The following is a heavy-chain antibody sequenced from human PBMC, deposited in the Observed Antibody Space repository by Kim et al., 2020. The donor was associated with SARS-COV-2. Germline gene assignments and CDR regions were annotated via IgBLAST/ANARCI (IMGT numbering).Heavy chain of an antibody. Sequence: GGSLRLSCAASGCTFSSYWMSWVRQAPGKGLEWVANIKQDGREKYYVDSVKGRFNISRDNAKNLLYLQMNSLRAEDTAVYYCARDDSSSWYPLYGMDVWG. CDR1: GCTFSSYW. D-gene: IGHD6-13*01. J-gene: IGHJ6*01. CDR3: ARDDSSSWYPLYGMDV. CDR2: IKQDGREK. V-gene: IGHV3-7*03.